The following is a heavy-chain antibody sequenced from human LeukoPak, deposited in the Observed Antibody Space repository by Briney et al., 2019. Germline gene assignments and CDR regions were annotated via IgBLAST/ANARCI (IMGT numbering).Heavy chain of an antibody. CDR2: ISYSGST. J-gene: IGHJ4*02. V-gene: IGHV4-59*01. Sequence: AETLSLTCTVSGASMSSYFWSWIRQPPAKGLEWIGYISYSGSTNFNPSLKSRVTISVDTSKNQFSLKLSSVTAADTAVYYCARAYYYDSSGYSFDYWGQGTLVTVSS. CDR3: ARAYYYDSSGYSFDY. D-gene: IGHD3-22*01. CDR1: GASMSSYF.